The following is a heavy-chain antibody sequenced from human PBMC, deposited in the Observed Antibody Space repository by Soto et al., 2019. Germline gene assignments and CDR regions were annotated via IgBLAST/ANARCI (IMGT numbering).Heavy chain of an antibody. V-gene: IGHV3-21*01. J-gene: IGHJ5*02. CDR2: ISSSSSYI. D-gene: IGHD2-2*01. CDR1: GFTFSSYS. Sequence: GGSLRLSCAASGFTFSSYSMNWVRQAPGKGLEWVSSISSSSSYIYYADSVKGRFTISRDNAKNSLYLQMNSLRAEDTAVYYCARDIVVVPAAGWFDPWGQGTLVTVSS. CDR3: ARDIVVVPAAGWFDP.